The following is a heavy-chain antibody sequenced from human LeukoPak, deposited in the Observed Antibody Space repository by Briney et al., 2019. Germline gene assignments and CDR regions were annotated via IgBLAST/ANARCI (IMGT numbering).Heavy chain of an antibody. Sequence: SETLSLTCAVYGGSFSGYYWSWIRQPPGKGLEWIGEINHSGSTNYNPSLKSRVTISVDTSKNQFSLKLSSVTAADTAVYYCARANLYYYDSSGYSHLGHWFDPWGQGTLVTVSS. V-gene: IGHV4-34*01. J-gene: IGHJ5*02. D-gene: IGHD3-22*01. CDR3: ARANLYYYDSSGYSHLGHWFDP. CDR1: GGSFSGYY. CDR2: INHSGST.